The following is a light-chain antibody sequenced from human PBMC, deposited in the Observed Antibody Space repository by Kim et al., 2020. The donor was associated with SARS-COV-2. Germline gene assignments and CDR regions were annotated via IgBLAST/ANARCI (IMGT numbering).Light chain of an antibody. Sequence: ALGRTVRVTCQGDSLRRFYASWYQLKPGQAPVFVLYDENNRPSGIPDRFSGSSSGNTASLTITGARAEDEADYYCNSRDSSGNSYVFGTGTKVTVL. CDR2: DEN. CDR3: NSRDSSGNSYV. CDR1: SLRRFY. J-gene: IGLJ1*01. V-gene: IGLV3-19*01.